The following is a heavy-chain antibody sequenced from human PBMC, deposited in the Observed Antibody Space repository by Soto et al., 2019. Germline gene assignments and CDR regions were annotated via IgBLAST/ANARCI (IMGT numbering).Heavy chain of an antibody. Sequence: ASVKVSCKASGYTFTSYGISWVRQAPGQGLEWMGWISAYNGNTNYAQKLQGRVTMTTDTSTSTAYMELRSLRSDDTAVYYCASSPYDILTDYDYYFDYCGQGTLVTVSS. CDR3: ASSPYDILTDYDYYFDY. V-gene: IGHV1-18*01. D-gene: IGHD3-9*01. CDR2: ISAYNGNT. CDR1: GYTFTSYG. J-gene: IGHJ4*02.